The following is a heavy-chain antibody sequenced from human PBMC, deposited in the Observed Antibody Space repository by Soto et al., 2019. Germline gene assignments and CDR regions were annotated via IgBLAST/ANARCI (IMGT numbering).Heavy chain of an antibody. V-gene: IGHV3-21*01. CDR1: GFTFSSYS. CDR2: ISSSSNYI. Sequence: EVQLVESGGGLVKPGGSLRLSCAASGFTFSSYSMNWVRQAPGKGLEWDSSISSSSNYIYYADSVKGRFTISRDNAKNSLYLQINSLRAEDTAVYYWARDSFWCQGTLVTVSS. J-gene: IGHJ4*02. CDR3: ARDSF.